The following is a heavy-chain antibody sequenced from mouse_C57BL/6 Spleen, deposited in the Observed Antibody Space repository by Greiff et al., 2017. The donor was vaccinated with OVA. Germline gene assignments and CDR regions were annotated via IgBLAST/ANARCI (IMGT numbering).Heavy chain of an antibody. CDR1: GFTFSSYA. V-gene: IGHV5-4*01. CDR2: ISDGGSYT. Sequence: EVQLQESGGGLVKPGGSLKLSCAASGFTFSSYAMSWVRQTPEKRLEWVATISDGGSYTYYPDNVKGRYTISRDNAKNNLYLQLSHLKSEDTAMYYCARANWDYFDYWGQGTTLTVSS. D-gene: IGHD4-1*01. J-gene: IGHJ2*01. CDR3: ARANWDYFDY.